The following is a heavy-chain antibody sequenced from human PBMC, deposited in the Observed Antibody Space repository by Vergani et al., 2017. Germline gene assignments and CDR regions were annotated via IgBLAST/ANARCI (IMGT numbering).Heavy chain of an antibody. J-gene: IGHJ5*02. D-gene: IGHD3-10*01. CDR2: IIPILGIA. CDR1: GGTFSSYT. V-gene: IGHV1-69*08. CDR3: AREGRKYYGSERYTPPGFPFDP. Sequence: QVQLVQSGAEVKKPGSSVKVSCKASGGTFSSYTISWVRQAPGQGLEWMGRIIPILGIANYAQKFQGRVTITADKSTSTAYMELSSLRSEDTAVYYCAREGRKYYGSERYTPPGFPFDPWGQGTLVTVSS.